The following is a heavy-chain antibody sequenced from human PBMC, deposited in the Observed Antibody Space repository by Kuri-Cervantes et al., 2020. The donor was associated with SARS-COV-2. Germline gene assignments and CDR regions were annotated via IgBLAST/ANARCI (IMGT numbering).Heavy chain of an antibody. CDR2: TNHSGST. CDR1: GGSFSGYY. Sequence: LSCAVYGGSFSGYYWSWIRQPPGKGLEWIGETNHSGSTNYNPSLKSRVTISVDTSKNQFSLKLSSVTAADTAVYYCARGVGAAVAGTLITIYYYYGMDVWGQGTTVTVSS. J-gene: IGHJ6*02. CDR3: ARGVGAAVAGTLITIYYYYGMDV. V-gene: IGHV4-34*01. D-gene: IGHD6-19*01.